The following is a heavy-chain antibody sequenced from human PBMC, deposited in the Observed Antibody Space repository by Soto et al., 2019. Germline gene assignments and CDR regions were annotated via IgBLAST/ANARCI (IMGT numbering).Heavy chain of an antibody. Sequence: ASVKVSCKASGCTFSSYTISWVRQAPGQGLEWMGRIIPILGIANYAQKFQGRVTITADKSTSTAYMELSSLRSEDTAVYYCAAESTAILYFSYWGQGTLVTVSS. CDR2: IIPILGIA. V-gene: IGHV1-69*02. CDR1: GCTFSSYT. CDR3: AAESTAILYFSY. D-gene: IGHD2-8*01. J-gene: IGHJ4*02.